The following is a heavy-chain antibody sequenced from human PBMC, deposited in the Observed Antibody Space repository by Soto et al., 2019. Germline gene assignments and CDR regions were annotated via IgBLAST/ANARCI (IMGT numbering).Heavy chain of an antibody. CDR3: AREDRLTYYYDSSGYFGFDY. V-gene: IGHV1-18*01. Sequence: VQLVQSGAEVKKPGASVKVSCKASGYTFTSYGISWVRQAPGQGLEWMGWISAYNGNTNYAQKLQGRVTMTTDTSTSTAYMELRSLRSDDTAVYYCAREDRLTYYYDSSGYFGFDYWGQGTLVTVSS. J-gene: IGHJ4*02. CDR2: ISAYNGNT. CDR1: GYTFTSYG. D-gene: IGHD3-22*01.